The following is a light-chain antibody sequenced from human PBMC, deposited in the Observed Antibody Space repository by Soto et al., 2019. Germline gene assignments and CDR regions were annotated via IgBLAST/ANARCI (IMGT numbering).Light chain of an antibody. V-gene: IGKV1-27*01. CDR3: QKYSSVPIT. CDR2: AAS. J-gene: IGKJ5*01. Sequence: DIQRTQSPSSLSTSVGGRVTITCRASQGISNNLAWYQQKPGKVPKLLIYAASTVQSGVPSRFSGSGSGTDFTLTISSLQPEDVATYYCQKYSSVPITFGQGTRLEIK. CDR1: QGISNN.